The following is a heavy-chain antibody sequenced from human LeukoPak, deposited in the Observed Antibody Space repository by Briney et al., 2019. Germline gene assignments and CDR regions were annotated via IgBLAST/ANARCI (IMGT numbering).Heavy chain of an antibody. D-gene: IGHD6-25*01. CDR2: VNRVGST. CDR1: GASFSGYS. V-gene: IGHV4-34*01. CDR3: ARERVVSDYNWFDP. Sequence: SETLSLTCAVHGASFSGYSWSWVRQPPGKGLEWIGEVNRVGSTIYNPSLKSRVTISIDTSTTQFSLRLTSVTVADTAVYFCARERVVSDYNWFDPWGQGTLVTVSS. J-gene: IGHJ5*02.